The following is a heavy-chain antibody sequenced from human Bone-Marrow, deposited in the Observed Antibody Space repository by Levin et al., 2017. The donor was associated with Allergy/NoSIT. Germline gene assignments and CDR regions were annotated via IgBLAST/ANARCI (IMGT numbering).Heavy chain of an antibody. V-gene: IGHV1-46*01. J-gene: IGHJ3*01. D-gene: IGHD1-26*01. CDR1: GYIFTQSY. CDR3: ARGTIPVLTPGARRGAFDV. Sequence: GESLKISCKTSGYIFTQSYIHWVRQAPGQTFEWLGVINPTGGTTDSPQRFRDRVTITRDTSTSTVYMELRSLRSEDTATYFCARGTIPVLTPGARRGAFDVWGQGTLVTVSS. CDR2: INPTGGTT.